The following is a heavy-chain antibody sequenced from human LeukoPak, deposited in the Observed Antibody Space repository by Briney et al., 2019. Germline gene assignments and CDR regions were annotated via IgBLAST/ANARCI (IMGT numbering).Heavy chain of an antibody. V-gene: IGHV1-46*01. D-gene: IGHD3-3*01. CDR3: ARDGSGYDFWSGFRPYYYYYMDV. J-gene: IGHJ6*03. Sequence: ASVKVSCKASGYTFTSYAMNWVRQAPGQGLEWMGIINPSGGSTSYAQKFQGRVAMTRDMSTSTVYMELSSLRSEDTAVYYCARDGSGYDFWSGFRPYYYYYMDVWGKGTTVTVSS. CDR1: GYTFTSYA. CDR2: INPSGGST.